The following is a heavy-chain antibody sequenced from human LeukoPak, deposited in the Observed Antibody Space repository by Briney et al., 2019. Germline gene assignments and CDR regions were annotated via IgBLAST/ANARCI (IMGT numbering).Heavy chain of an antibody. CDR1: GRTFSSYA. D-gene: IGHD6-19*01. Sequence: SVKVSCKASGRTFSSYAISWVRQAPGQGLECMGGIIPIYGTANYAQKFQGRLTITADKSTSTAYMELSSLRSEDTAVYYCAGVENFSSGWYYFDYWGQGTLVTVSS. CDR2: IIPIYGTA. J-gene: IGHJ4*02. CDR3: AGVENFSSGWYYFDY. V-gene: IGHV1-69*06.